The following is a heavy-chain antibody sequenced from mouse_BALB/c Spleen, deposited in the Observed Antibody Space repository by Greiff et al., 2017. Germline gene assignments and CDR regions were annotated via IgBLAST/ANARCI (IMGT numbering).Heavy chain of an antibody. CDR2: ISYDGSN. CDR1: GYSITSGYY. Sequence: DVQLQESGPGLVKPSQSLSLTCSVTGYSITSGYYWNWIRQFPGNKLEWMGYISYDGSNNYNPSLKNRISITRDTSKNQFFLKLNSVTTEDTATYYCAREDDGYFWGQGTLVTVSA. D-gene: IGHD2-3*01. V-gene: IGHV3-6*02. J-gene: IGHJ3*01. CDR3: AREDDGYF.